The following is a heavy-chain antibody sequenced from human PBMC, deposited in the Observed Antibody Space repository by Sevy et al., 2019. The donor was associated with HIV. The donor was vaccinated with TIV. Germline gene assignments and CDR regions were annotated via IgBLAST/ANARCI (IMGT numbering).Heavy chain of an antibody. CDR2: IYYSGST. CDR3: ARQRKGGYGPFFDY. CDR1: GGSISSSSYY. V-gene: IGHV4-39*01. J-gene: IGHJ4*02. D-gene: IGHD5-18*01. Sequence: LTCTVSGGSISSSSYYWGWIRQPPGKGLEWIGSIYYSGSTYYNPSLKSRVTISVDTSKNQFSLKLSSVTAADTAVYYCARQRKGGYGPFFDYRGQGTLVTVSS.